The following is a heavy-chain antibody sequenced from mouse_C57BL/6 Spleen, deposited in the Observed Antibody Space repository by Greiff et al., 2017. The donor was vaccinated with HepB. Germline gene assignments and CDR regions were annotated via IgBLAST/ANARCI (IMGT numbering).Heavy chain of an antibody. CDR2: IYPRSGNT. CDR3: ARRGTVVAHYYAMDY. Sequence: QVQLQQSGAELARPGASVKLSCKASGYTFTSYGISWVKQRTGQGLEWIGEIYPRSGNTYYNEKFKGKATLTADKSSSTAYMELRSLTSEDSAVYFYARRGTVVAHYYAMDYWGQGTSVTVSS. J-gene: IGHJ4*01. CDR1: GYTFTSYG. V-gene: IGHV1-81*01. D-gene: IGHD1-1*01.